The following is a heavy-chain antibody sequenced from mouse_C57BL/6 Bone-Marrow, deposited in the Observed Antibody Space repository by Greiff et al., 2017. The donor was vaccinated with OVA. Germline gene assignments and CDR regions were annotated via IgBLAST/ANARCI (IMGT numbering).Heavy chain of an antibody. CDR3: AMIYYGNYDAMDY. CDR2: ISNLAYSI. V-gene: IGHV5-15*01. D-gene: IGHD2-1*01. J-gene: IGHJ4*01. CDR1: GFTFSDYG. Sequence: DVKLVESGGGLVQPGGSLKLSCAASGFTFSDYGMAWVRQAPRKGPEWVAFISNLAYSIYYADTVTGRFTISRENAKNTLYLEMSSLRSEDTAMYYCAMIYYGNYDAMDYWGQGTSVTVSS.